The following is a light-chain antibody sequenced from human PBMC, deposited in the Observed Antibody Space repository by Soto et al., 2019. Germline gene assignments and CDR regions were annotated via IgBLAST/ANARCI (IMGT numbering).Light chain of an antibody. CDR3: QQYSNYPVT. Sequence: DIPMTQSPSTLSASVGDRVTITCRASQSISTWLAWYQQKPGKAPKFLIYDASILESGVPSRFSGSGSGTEFTLTIRSLQPDDFATYYCQQYSNYPVTFGQGTKLDIK. V-gene: IGKV1-5*01. J-gene: IGKJ2*01. CDR1: QSISTW. CDR2: DAS.